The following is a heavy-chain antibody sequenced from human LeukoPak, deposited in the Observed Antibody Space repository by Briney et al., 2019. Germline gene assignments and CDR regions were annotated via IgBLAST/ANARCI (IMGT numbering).Heavy chain of an antibody. D-gene: IGHD5-18*01. CDR3: ARGASGIQLWFFGS. CDR1: GFNLGSHS. Sequence: GGSLRLSCVASGFNLGSHSMEWVRQAPGKGLDWVSSMDSSSTYIYYADSVKGGFTMSRDNAKNSLYLEVNSLRAEDTAVYYCARGASGIQLWFFGSWGQGSLVTVSS. V-gene: IGHV3-21*06. CDR2: MDSSSTYI. J-gene: IGHJ5*01.